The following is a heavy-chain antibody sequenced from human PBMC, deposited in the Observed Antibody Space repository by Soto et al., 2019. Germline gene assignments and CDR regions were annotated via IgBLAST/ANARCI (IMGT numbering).Heavy chain of an antibody. D-gene: IGHD2-2*01. CDR3: ARGSQSNIVVVPAAYYYYYGMDV. V-gene: IGHV3-48*03. CDR2: ISSSGSTI. CDR1: GFTFSSYE. J-gene: IGHJ6*02. Sequence: PGGSLRLCCAASGFTFSSYEMNWVRQAPGKGLEWVSYISSSGSTIYYADSVKGRFTISRDNAKNSLYLQMNSLRAEDTAVYYCARGSQSNIVVVPAAYYYYYGMDVWGQGTTVTVSS.